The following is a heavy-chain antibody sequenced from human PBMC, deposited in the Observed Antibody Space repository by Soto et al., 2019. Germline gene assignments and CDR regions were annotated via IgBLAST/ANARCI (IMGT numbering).Heavy chain of an antibody. CDR3: ARALTYYYDSSGYSLDY. V-gene: IGHV1-69*02. D-gene: IGHD3-22*01. J-gene: IGHJ4*02. Sequence: QVQLVQSGAEVKKPGSSVKVSCKASGGTFSSYTISWVRQAPGQGLEWMGRIIPILGIANYAQKFQGRVTITADKSTSTAYMELSSLRSEDTAVYYCARALTYYYDSSGYSLDYWGQGTLVTVSS. CDR2: IIPILGIA. CDR1: GGTFSSYT.